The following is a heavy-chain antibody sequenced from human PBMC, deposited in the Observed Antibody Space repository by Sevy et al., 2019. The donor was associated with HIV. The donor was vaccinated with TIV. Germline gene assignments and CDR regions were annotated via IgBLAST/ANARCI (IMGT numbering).Heavy chain of an antibody. CDR3: ARDEAVAAPFDY. CDR1: GFTFSSYS. V-gene: IGHV3-48*02. J-gene: IGHJ4*02. CDR2: ISSSSSTI. Sequence: LSLTCAASGFTFSSYSMNWVRQAPGKGLEWVLYISSSSSTIYYADSVKGRFTISRDNAKNSLYLQMNSLRDEDTAVYYCARDEAVAAPFDYWGQGTLVTVSS. D-gene: IGHD6-19*01.